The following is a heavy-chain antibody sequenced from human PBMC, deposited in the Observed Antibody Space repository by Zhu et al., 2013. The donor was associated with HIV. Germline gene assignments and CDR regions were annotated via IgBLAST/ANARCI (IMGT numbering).Heavy chain of an antibody. D-gene: IGHD3-10*01. CDR1: GYSFTAYY. V-gene: IGHV1-2*02. CDR3: ARVRGEGDGAYYYHYMDV. Sequence: QVQLVQSGAVMKKPGASVKVSCETSGYSFTAYYIHWVRQAPGQGLEWMGWINPKSGDTSFSQRFQGRFIMTRDSSITTAYMELSRLRSDDTAVYYCARVRGEGDGAYYYHYMDVWGKGTTVTVSS. J-gene: IGHJ6*03. CDR2: INPKSGDT.